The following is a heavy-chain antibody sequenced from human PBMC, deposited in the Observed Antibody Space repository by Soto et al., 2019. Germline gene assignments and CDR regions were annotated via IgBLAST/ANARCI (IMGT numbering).Heavy chain of an antibody. Sequence: QVQLVQSGAEVKKPGASVKVSYKASGYTFTSYAMHWVRQAPGQRLEWMGWINAGNGNTKYSQKFQGRVTITRDTSASPAYMELSSLRSEDTAVYYCAREFLSGRWWYYYCMDVWGQGTTVTVSS. J-gene: IGHJ6*02. CDR1: GYTFTSYA. V-gene: IGHV1-3*01. D-gene: IGHD6-13*01. CDR2: INAGNGNT. CDR3: AREFLSGRWWYYYCMDV.